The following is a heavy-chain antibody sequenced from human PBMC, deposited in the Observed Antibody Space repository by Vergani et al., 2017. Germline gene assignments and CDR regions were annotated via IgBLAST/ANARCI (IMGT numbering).Heavy chain of an antibody. D-gene: IGHD2-15*01. J-gene: IGHJ4*02. CDR1: GGSFSGYY. Sequence: QVQLQQWGAGLLKPSETLSLTCAVYGGSFSGYYWSWIRQPPGKGLEWIGEINHSGSTNYNPSLKSRVTISVDTSKNQFSLKLSSVTAADTAVYYCARDIVVVVAATRGDYWGQGTLVTVSS. V-gene: IGHV4-34*01. CDR2: INHSGST. CDR3: ARDIVVVVAATRGDY.